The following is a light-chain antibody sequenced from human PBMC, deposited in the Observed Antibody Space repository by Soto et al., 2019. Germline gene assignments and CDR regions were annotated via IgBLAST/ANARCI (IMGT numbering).Light chain of an antibody. CDR3: QKYGSSGT. J-gene: IGKJ1*01. Sequence: EIVMTQSPATLSVSPGXRVTLSCRASQNIRSDLAWYQQKPGQAPRLLMYGASIRATGIPARFSGSGSGTDFTLSISSLQSEDLAVYYCQKYGSSGTFGQGTKVDIK. CDR2: GAS. V-gene: IGKV3-15*01. CDR1: QNIRSD.